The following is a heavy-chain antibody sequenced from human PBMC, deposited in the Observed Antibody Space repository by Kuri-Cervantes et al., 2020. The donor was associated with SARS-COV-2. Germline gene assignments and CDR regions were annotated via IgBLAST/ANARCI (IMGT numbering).Heavy chain of an antibody. CDR1: GFTFSSYA. D-gene: IGHD2-15*01. J-gene: IGHJ4*02. CDR2: ISGSGGST. CDR3: AKDRVYCSGGSCPLYY. Sequence: GESLKISCAASGFTFSSYAMSWVRQAPGKGLEWVSAISGSGGSTYYADSVKGRFTISRDNSKNTLYLQMNSLRAEDTAVYHCAKDRVYCSGGSCPLYYWGQGTLVTVSS. V-gene: IGHV3-23*01.